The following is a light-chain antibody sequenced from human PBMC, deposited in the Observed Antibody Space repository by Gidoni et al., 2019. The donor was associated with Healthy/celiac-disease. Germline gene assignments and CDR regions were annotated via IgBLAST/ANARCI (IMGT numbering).Light chain of an antibody. CDR1: QSVSSN. V-gene: IGKV3-15*01. CDR2: GAA. CDR3: QQYNNWPPKA. J-gene: IGKJ4*01. Sequence: IVMTQSPATLSVSPGERATLSCRASQSVSSNLAWYQQKPGQAPRLLIYGAATRATGIPARFSGSGSGTEFTLTISSLQSEDFAVYYCQQYNNWPPKAFXGXTKVXIK.